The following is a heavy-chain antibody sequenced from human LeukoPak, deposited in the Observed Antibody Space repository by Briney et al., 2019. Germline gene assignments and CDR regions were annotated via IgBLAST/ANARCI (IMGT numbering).Heavy chain of an antibody. D-gene: IGHD2-15*01. V-gene: IGHV4-39*01. CDR1: GGSVSSSSYH. Sequence: SETLSLTCTISGGSVSSSSYHWGWIRQPPGKGLEWIGSVFYSGSTYYNPSLKSRVTMSVDTSKNQFSLKLSSVIAADTAVYHCARLWSTDCSGGSCPHQPNYWGQGTLVTVSS. CDR3: ARLWSTDCSGGSCPHQPNY. J-gene: IGHJ4*02. CDR2: VFYSGST.